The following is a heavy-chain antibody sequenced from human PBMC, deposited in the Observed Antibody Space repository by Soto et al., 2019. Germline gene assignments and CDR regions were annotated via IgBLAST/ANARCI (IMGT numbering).Heavy chain of an antibody. V-gene: IGHV4-31*03. CDR3: ARDDTPGYSSSRYPHYYYGMDV. CDR1: GDSISSGGYY. D-gene: IGHD6-13*01. Sequence: PSDTLSIGCTVSGDSISSGGYYGIWIRHHPGKCLEWIGYSYYSGSTYYNPSLKSRVTISVDTSKNQFSLKLSSVTAADTAVYYCARDDTPGYSSSRYPHYYYGMDVWGQGPTVT. J-gene: IGHJ6*02. CDR2: SYYSGST.